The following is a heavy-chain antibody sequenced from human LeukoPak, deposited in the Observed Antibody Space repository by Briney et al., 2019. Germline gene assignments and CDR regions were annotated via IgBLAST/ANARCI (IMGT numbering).Heavy chain of an antibody. D-gene: IGHD3-22*01. CDR1: GYPFTSLG. CDR2: ISVYNGNT. CDR3: ARNYYDSSGYYYFDY. J-gene: IGHJ4*02. Sequence: ASVKVFCKASGYPFTSLGVRWVRQAPGQGLEWMGWISVYNGNTNYAQELQGRVTMTTDTSTSTAYMELRSLRSDDTAVYYCARNYYDSSGYYYFDYWGQGTLVTVSS. V-gene: IGHV1-18*01.